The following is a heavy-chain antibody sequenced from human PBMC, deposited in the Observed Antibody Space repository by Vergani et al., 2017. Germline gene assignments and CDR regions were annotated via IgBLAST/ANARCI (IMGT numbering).Heavy chain of an antibody. CDR3: ARASVETTMRRREYYYYMDV. CDR2: IYYSGNT. J-gene: IGHJ6*03. D-gene: IGHD5-18*01. CDR1: GGSISSGDYY. Sequence: QVQLQESGPGLVKPSQTLSLTCTVSGGSISSGDYYWSWIRQHPGKGLEWIGYIYYSGNTYFNPSLKNRVSMSADTSKNQVSLKVSSVTAADTAVYYCARASVETTMRRREYYYYMDVWGEGTTVTVSS. V-gene: IGHV4-31*03.